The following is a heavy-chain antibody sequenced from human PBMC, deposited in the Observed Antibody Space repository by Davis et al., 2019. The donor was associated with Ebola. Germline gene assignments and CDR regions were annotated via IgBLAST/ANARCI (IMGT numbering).Heavy chain of an antibody. D-gene: IGHD3-3*01. CDR2: IKSKTDGGTT. V-gene: IGHV3-15*01. CDR1: GFTFSSYA. Sequence: GESLKISCAASGFTFSSYAMHWVRQAPGKGLEWVGRIKSKTDGGTTDYAAPVKGRFTISRDDSKNTLYLQMNSLKTEDTAVYYCTTDVYYDFWSGSNWDYWGQGTLVTVSS. J-gene: IGHJ4*02. CDR3: TTDVYYDFWSGSNWDY.